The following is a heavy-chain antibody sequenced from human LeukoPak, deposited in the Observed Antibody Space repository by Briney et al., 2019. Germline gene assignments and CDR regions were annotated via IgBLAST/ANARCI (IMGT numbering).Heavy chain of an antibody. J-gene: IGHJ3*02. D-gene: IGHD3-22*01. CDR3: ARGFSITMIVVVAFDI. CDR1: GGSISSSSYY. V-gene: IGHV4-39*07. Sequence: PSETLSLTCTVSGGSISSSSYYWGWIRQPPGKGLEWIGSIYYSGSTYYNPSLKSRVTISVDTSKNQFSLKLSSVTAADTAVYYCARGFSITMIVVVAFDIWGQGTMVTVSS. CDR2: IYYSGST.